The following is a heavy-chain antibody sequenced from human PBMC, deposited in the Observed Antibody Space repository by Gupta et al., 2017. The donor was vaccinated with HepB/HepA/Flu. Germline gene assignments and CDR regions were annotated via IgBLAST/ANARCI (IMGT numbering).Heavy chain of an antibody. D-gene: IGHD2-8*02. CDR3: ARGLEVYAFDI. J-gene: IGHJ3*02. V-gene: IGHV4-31*03. CDR2: IYYSGST. Sequence: QVQLQESGPRLVKPSQTLSLTCTVSGCPISSGGYYWSWIRQHPGKGLEWIGYIYYSGSTYYNPSLKSRVTISVDTSKNQFSLKLSSVTAADTAVYYCARGLEVYAFDIWGQGTMVTVSS. CDR1: GCPISSGGYY.